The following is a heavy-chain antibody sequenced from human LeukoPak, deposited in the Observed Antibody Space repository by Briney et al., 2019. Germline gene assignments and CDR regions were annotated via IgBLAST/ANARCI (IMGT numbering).Heavy chain of an antibody. V-gene: IGHV4-59*01. Sequence: SETLSLTCIVSGGSISSYYWSWIRQPPGKGLEWIGYIYYTGSTNYNSSLKSRVTISVDTSKNQFSLNLSSVTAADTAVYYCARRGVGKYFDYWDQGTLVTVSS. D-gene: IGHD3-10*01. CDR3: ARRGVGKYFDY. CDR1: GGSISSYY. CDR2: IYYTGST. J-gene: IGHJ4*02.